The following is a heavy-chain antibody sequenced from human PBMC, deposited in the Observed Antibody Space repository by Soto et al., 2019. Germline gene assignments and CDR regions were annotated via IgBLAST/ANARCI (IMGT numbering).Heavy chain of an antibody. CDR2: INHSGST. V-gene: IGHV4-34*01. Sequence: QVHLQQWGAGLLKPSETLSLTCAVYGGSFSGYYWSWIRQPPGKGLEWIGEINHSGSTNYNPSLKSRVSISVGTSNNQFSLKLSSVTAADTAVYYCARGRRDGYNQRWYFDLWGRGTLVTVSS. J-gene: IGHJ2*01. CDR1: GGSFSGYY. CDR3: ARGRRDGYNQRWYFDL. D-gene: IGHD5-12*01.